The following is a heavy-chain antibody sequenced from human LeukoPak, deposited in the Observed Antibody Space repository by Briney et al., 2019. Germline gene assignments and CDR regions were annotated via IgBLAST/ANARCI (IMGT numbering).Heavy chain of an antibody. CDR3: AKVIGALMIVVGMDV. D-gene: IGHD3-22*01. CDR2: ISGSGGST. CDR1: GFTFSSYA. J-gene: IGHJ6*02. V-gene: IGHV3-23*01. Sequence: GRSPTLSCAAAGFTFSSYAMSSVRQAPGKGLEWVSAISGSGGSTYYADSVKGRFTISRDNSKNTLYLQMNSLRAQDTAVYYCAKVIGALMIVVGMDVWGQGNTVTVSS.